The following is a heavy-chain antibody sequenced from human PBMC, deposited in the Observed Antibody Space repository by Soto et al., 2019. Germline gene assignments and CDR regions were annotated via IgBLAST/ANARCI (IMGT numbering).Heavy chain of an antibody. Sequence: EVQLLESGGGLEQPGGSLRLSCIVSGFTFRSYAMNWVRQAPGKGLEWVSGISGSGDKTDYAGSVKGRFTISRDNSKNTLCLQMNNLRVEDTAVYYWAKDRPGNGPDFDFWGQGTLVTVSA. CDR3: AKDRPGNGPDFDF. CDR2: ISGSGDKT. V-gene: IGHV3-23*01. CDR1: GFTFRSYA. D-gene: IGHD2-8*01. J-gene: IGHJ4*02.